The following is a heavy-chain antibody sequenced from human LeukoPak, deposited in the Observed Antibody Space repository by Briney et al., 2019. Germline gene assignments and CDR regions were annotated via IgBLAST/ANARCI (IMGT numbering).Heavy chain of an antibody. Sequence: AGGSLRLSCAASGFTFSSYAMSWVRQAPGKGLEWVSAVSGSGGSTYYADSVKGRFTISRDNSKNTLYLQMNSLRAEDTAVYYCAKDRDFGDYPQVYWGQGTLVTVSS. J-gene: IGHJ4*02. CDR1: GFTFSSYA. CDR3: AKDRDFGDYPQVY. D-gene: IGHD4-17*01. CDR2: VSGSGGST. V-gene: IGHV3-23*01.